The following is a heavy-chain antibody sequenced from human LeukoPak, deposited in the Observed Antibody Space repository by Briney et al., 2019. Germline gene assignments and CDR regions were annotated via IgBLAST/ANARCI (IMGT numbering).Heavy chain of an antibody. CDR3: ARDGDGPSSGNYDILTGYSDY. CDR2: ISSSGSTI. D-gene: IGHD3-9*01. Sequence: GGSLRLSCAASGFTFSSYEMNWVRQAPGTGLEWVSYISSSGSTIYYADSVKGRFTISRDNAKNSLYLQMNSLRAEDTAVYYCARDGDGPSSGNYDILTGYSDYWGQGTLVTVSS. J-gene: IGHJ4*02. V-gene: IGHV3-48*03. CDR1: GFTFSSYE.